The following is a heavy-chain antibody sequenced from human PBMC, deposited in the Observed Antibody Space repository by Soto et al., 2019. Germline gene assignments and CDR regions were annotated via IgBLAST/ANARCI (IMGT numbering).Heavy chain of an antibody. Sequence: QAQLVQSGAEVKKPGASVRVSCKTSGYPFTDYFIHWVRQAPGQGLDWLGIISLYHHSTSYAQKFQGSVTVTADTSTTTVYMDLSSLTSEDSAVYWCARELYSFGGDCPYYMDYWGQGTLVTVSS. CDR1: GYPFTDYF. J-gene: IGHJ4*02. CDR2: ISLYHHST. V-gene: IGHV1-46*01. CDR3: ARELYSFGGDCPYYMDY. D-gene: IGHD2-21*02.